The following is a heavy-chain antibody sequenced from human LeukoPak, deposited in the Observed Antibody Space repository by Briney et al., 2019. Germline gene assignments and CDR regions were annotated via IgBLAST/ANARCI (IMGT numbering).Heavy chain of an antibody. V-gene: IGHV1-18*01. J-gene: IGHJ4*02. CDR2: ISAYNGNT. CDR3: AREEWGYCSGGSCPITVDY. CDR1: GYTFTSYG. D-gene: IGHD2-15*01. Sequence: GASVKVSCKASGYTFTSYGISWVRQAPGQGLEWMGWISAYNGNTNYAQKLQGRVTMTTDTSTSTAYMELRSLRSDDTAVYYCAREEWGYCSGGSCPITVDYWGQGTLVTVSS.